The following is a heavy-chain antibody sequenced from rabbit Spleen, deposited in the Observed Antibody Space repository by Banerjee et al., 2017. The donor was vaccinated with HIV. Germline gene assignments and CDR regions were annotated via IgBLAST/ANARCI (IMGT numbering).Heavy chain of an antibody. Sequence: QEQLVEYGGDLVQPEGSLTLTCKASGLDFSSSYWICWVRQAPGKGLEWIACIYVGSGGGTKYASWAKGRFTISKTSSTTVTLEMTSLTVADTATYFCARDLAGVIGWNFGWWGPGTLVTVS. V-gene: IGHV1S45*01. CDR2: IYVGSGGGT. CDR1: GLDFSSSYW. CDR3: ARDLAGVIGWNFGW. J-gene: IGHJ4*01. D-gene: IGHD4-1*01.